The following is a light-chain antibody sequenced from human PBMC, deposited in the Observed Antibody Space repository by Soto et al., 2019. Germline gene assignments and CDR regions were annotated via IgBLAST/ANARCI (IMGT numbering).Light chain of an antibody. V-gene: IGKV3-20*01. Sequence: IVLTQSPGTLSLSPGERAILSCRASQTVNNNYLAWCQQKPGQAPRLLIYDASSLGSGVPSRFSGSGSGTEFTLTISSLQPDDFATYFCQQYQTYSTFGQGTRLEIK. J-gene: IGKJ5*01. CDR1: QTVNNNY. CDR2: DAS. CDR3: QQYQTYST.